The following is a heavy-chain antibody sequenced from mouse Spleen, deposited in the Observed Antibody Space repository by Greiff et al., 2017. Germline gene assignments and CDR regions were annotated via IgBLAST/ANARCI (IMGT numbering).Heavy chain of an antibody. V-gene: IGHV1-59*01. CDR2: IDPSDSYT. CDR3: AREDGSSQFAY. J-gene: IGHJ3*01. D-gene: IGHD1-1*01. Sequence: QVQLQQPGAELVRPGTSVKLSCKASGYTFTSYWMHWVKQRPGQGLEWIGVIDPSDSYTNYNQKFKGKATLTVDTSSSTAYMQLSSLTSEDSAVYYCAREDGSSQFAYWGQGTLVTVSA. CDR1: GYTFTSYW.